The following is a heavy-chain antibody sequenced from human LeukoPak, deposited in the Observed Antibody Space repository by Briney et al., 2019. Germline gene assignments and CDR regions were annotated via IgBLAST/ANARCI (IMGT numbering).Heavy chain of an antibody. V-gene: IGHV3-23*01. CDR2: ISGSGGST. J-gene: IGHJ6*04. CDR1: GFTFSSYG. Sequence: GGTLRLSCADSGFTFSSYGISWVPQAPGKGLEWVSAISGSGGSTYYADSVKGRFTISRDNSRNTLYLQMNSLRAEDTAVYYCAELGITMIGGVWGKGTTVTISS. CDR3: AELGITMIGGV. D-gene: IGHD3-10*02.